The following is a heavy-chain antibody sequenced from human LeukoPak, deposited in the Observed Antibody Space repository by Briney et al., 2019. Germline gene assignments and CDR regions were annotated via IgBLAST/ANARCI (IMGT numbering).Heavy chain of an antibody. Sequence: GASVKVSCKASGYTFTSYGISWVRQAPGQGLEWMGRISAYNGNTNYAQKLQGRVTMTTDTSTSTAYLELRSLSSDDTAVYYCARTMTTLPTHGELDLWGQGTQVTVSS. CDR2: ISAYNGNT. D-gene: IGHD4-17*01. CDR3: ARTMTTLPTHGELDL. CDR1: GYTFTSYG. V-gene: IGHV1-18*01. J-gene: IGHJ5*02.